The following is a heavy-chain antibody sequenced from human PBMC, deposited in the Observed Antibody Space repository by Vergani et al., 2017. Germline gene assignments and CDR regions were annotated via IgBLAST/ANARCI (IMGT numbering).Heavy chain of an antibody. CDR2: INHSGST. CDR3: AKAAADWWFDP. D-gene: IGHD6-13*01. Sequence: QVQLQQWGAGLLKSSETLSLTCAVYGGSFSGYYWSWIRQPPGKGLEWIGEINHSGSTNYNPSLKSRVTISVDTSKNQFSLKLSSVTAADTAVYYCAKAAADWWFDPWGQGTLVTVSS. V-gene: IGHV4-34*01. J-gene: IGHJ5*02. CDR1: GGSFSGYY.